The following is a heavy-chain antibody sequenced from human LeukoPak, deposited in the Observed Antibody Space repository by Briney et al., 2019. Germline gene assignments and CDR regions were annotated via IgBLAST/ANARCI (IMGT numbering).Heavy chain of an antibody. V-gene: IGHV4-34*01. CDR2: INHSGST. Sequence: SETLSLTCAVYGGSFSGYYWSWIRQPPGKGLEWIGEINHSGSTNYNPSLKSRVTISVDTSKNQFSLKLNSVTAADTAVYYCARCYGSDAFDIWGQGTMVTVSS. CDR3: ARCYGSDAFDI. CDR1: GGSFSGYY. D-gene: IGHD5-18*01. J-gene: IGHJ3*02.